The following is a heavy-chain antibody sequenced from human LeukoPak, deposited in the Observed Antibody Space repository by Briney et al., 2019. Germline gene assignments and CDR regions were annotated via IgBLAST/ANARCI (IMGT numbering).Heavy chain of an antibody. CDR1: GYTFTSYG. J-gene: IGHJ4*02. V-gene: IGHV7-4-1*02. Sequence: ASVKVSCKASGYTFTSYGISWVRQAPGQGLEWMGWINTNTGNPTYAQGFTGRFVFSFDTSVSTAYLQISSLKAEDTAVYYCARAGGRLRYFDWSSEYYFDYWGQGTLVTVSS. D-gene: IGHD3-9*01. CDR2: INTNTGNP. CDR3: ARAGGRLRYFDWSSEYYFDY.